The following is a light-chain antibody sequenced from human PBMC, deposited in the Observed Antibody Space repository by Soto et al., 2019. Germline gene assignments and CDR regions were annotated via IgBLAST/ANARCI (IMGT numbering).Light chain of an antibody. Sequence: DIQMTQSPFSLSAAVGVSVSITCLASQDIRNHLACVQRKPGKATKSLIFGAFSLQRGVSSRFSGSGSGTEYTITLSRLQPEDSANYYCQQYVAYPITFGQGTRLEIK. V-gene: IGKV1-16*01. CDR3: QQYVAYPIT. CDR1: QDIRNH. J-gene: IGKJ5*01. CDR2: GAF.